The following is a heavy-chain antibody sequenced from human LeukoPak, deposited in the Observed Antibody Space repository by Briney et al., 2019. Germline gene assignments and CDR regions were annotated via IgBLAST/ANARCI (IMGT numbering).Heavy chain of an antibody. Sequence: SETLSLTCTVSGGSISSYYWSWIRLPAGKGLEWIGRIYTSGSTNYNPSLKSRVTMSVDTSKNQFSLKLSSVTAADTAVYYCARQGDIAAAGTMFDYWGQGTLVTVSS. CDR3: ARQGDIAAAGTMFDY. CDR2: IYTSGST. V-gene: IGHV4-4*07. J-gene: IGHJ4*02. CDR1: GGSISSYY. D-gene: IGHD6-13*01.